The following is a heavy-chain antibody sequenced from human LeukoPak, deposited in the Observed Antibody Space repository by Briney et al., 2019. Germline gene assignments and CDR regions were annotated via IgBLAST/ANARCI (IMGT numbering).Heavy chain of an antibody. D-gene: IGHD3-22*01. J-gene: IGHJ4*02. CDR1: GFIVDGNY. V-gene: IGHV3-53*01. Sequence: QTGGSLRLSCAVSGFIVDGNYMTWVRQVPGRGLEWVALIFSGDSTDYPDSVKGRFTISRDKSKHTLHPQMDSLRPEDTAMYYCALTYYFDRRGYSYFDYWGQGALVTVSS. CDR3: ALTYYFDRRGYSYFDY. CDR2: IFSGDST.